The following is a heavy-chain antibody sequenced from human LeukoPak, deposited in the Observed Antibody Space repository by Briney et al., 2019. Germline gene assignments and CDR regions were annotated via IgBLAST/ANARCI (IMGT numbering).Heavy chain of an antibody. CDR1: GGSISSYY. D-gene: IGHD4-17*01. CDR2: IYYSGST. CDR3: ARDKHGDYYFDY. Sequence: SETLPLTCTVSGGSISSYYWSWIRQPPGKGLEWIGYIYYSGSTNYNPSLKSRVTISVDTSMNQFSLKLSSVTAADTAVYYCARDKHGDYYFDYWGQGTLVTVSS. V-gene: IGHV4-59*01. J-gene: IGHJ4*02.